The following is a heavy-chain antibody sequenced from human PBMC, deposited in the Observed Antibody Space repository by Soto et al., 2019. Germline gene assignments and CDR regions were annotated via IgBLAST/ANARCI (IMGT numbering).Heavy chain of an antibody. CDR3: AKGGHIDY. CDR2: IKEDGSEK. V-gene: IGHV3-7*03. Sequence: EVQLVESGGGLVQPGGSPRLSCGASGFTFSTYWMSWVRQAPGKGLEWVANIKEDGSEKNCVDSVKGRFTISRDNAKNSLYLQMNSLRGEDTAAYYCAKGGHIDYCGQGTLVTVSS. D-gene: IGHD3-16*01. J-gene: IGHJ4*02. CDR1: GFTFSTYW.